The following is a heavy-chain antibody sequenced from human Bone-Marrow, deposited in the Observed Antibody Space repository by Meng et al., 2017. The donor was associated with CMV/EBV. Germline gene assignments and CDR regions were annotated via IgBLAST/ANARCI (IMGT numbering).Heavy chain of an antibody. Sequence: SETLSLTCTVSGGSISSSSYYWGWIRQPPGKGLEWIGSIYHSGSTYYNPSLKSRVTISVDTSKNQFSLKLGSVTAADTAVYYCARGLYVLRFLEWLKDNWFDPWGQGTLVTGSS. CDR3: ARGLYVLRFLEWLKDNWFDP. J-gene: IGHJ5*02. V-gene: IGHV4-39*07. D-gene: IGHD3-3*01. CDR2: IYHSGST. CDR1: GGSISSSSYY.